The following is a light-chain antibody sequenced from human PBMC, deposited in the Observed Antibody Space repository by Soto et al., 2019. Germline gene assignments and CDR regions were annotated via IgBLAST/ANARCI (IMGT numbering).Light chain of an antibody. Sequence: IQLTQSTSFQSPSVEDKVIITCLASQSISNHLSWYQQKLGKAPKLLIFAASSLQSGVPSRFSGSRSGSDFTLTISSLQPEDFATYYCQQSYSSPPTLGQGAKVDIK. CDR3: QQSYSSPPT. V-gene: IGKV1-39*01. CDR1: QSISNH. J-gene: IGKJ1*01. CDR2: AAS.